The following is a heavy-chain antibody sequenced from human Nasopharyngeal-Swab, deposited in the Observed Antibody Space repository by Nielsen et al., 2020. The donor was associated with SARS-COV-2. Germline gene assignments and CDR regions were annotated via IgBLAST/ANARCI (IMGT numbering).Heavy chain of an antibody. Sequence: GGSLRLSCKGSEYSFTSYWISWVRQMPGKGLEWMGRIDPSDSYTNYSPSFQGHVTISADKSISTAYLQWSSLKASDTAMYYCARRAYCSGGSCYSPYYYYMDVWGKGTTVTVSS. D-gene: IGHD2-15*01. J-gene: IGHJ6*03. V-gene: IGHV5-10-1*01. CDR1: EYSFTSYW. CDR2: IDPSDSYT. CDR3: ARRAYCSGGSCYSPYYYYMDV.